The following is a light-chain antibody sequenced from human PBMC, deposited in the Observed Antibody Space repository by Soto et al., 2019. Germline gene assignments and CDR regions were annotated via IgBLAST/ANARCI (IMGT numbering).Light chain of an antibody. CDR3: QQRGERPPIN. V-gene: IGKV1-39*01. CDR2: SAS. J-gene: IGKJ5*01. CDR1: QSISNC. Sequence: DVQMTQSPSSLSASIGDRVTVTCRASQSISNCLNWYQHKPGNAPKILIHSASTLESGVPSRFSGGGSGKEFNFTISSLEPEDFPVYYCQQRGERPPINFGHGTRLKI.